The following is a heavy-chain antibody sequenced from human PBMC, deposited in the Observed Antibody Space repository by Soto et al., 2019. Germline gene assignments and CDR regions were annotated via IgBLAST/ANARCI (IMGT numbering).Heavy chain of an antibody. V-gene: IGHV2-26*01. J-gene: IGHJ6*02. CDR1: GFSLSNARMG. CDR3: ARISGRRDGYNPQIYHYYGMDV. Sequence: SGPTLVNPTETLTLTCTVSGFSLSNARMGVSWIRQPPGKALEWLAHIFSNDEKSYSTSLKSRLTISKDTSKSQVVLTMTNMDPVDTATYYCARISGRRDGYNPQIYHYYGMDVWGQGTTVTVSS. D-gene: IGHD5-12*01. CDR2: IFSNDEK.